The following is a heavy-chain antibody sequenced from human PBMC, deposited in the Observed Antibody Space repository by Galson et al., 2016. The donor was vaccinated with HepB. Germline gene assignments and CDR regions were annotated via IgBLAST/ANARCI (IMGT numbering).Heavy chain of an antibody. J-gene: IGHJ4*02. V-gene: IGHV3-15*07. CDR3: TADLHDFRSCYHNPHAY. CDR1: GSTFTKDW. Sequence: SLRLSCAASGSTFTKDWMDWVRQAPGTGLEWVGRTKSKSDGGTTDYAAPVKGRFIISRDDSKHTLFLQMNSLKTDDTALYYCTADLHDFRSCYHNPHAYWGQGTLLSVSS. CDR2: TKSKSDGGTT. D-gene: IGHD3-3*01.